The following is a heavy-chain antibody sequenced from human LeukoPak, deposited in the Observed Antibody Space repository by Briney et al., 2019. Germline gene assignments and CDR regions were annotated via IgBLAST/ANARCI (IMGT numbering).Heavy chain of an antibody. CDR2: MSGSGGST. Sequence: GGSLRLSCVASGFTFTSYGMSWGRQAPGKGLEWVSTMSGSGGSTYNADSVKGRFTISRDNSKNTLYLQMNSLRAEDTAVYYCAKGQVSATLVRFDYWGQGTLVTVSS. D-gene: IGHD2-21*02. J-gene: IGHJ4*02. V-gene: IGHV3-23*01. CDR3: AKGQVSATLVRFDY. CDR1: GFTFTSYG.